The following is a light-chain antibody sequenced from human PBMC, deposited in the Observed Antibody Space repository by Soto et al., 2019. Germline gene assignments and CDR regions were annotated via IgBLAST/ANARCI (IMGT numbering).Light chain of an antibody. Sequence: QSALTQPASVSGSPGQSITISCTGTSSDVGAYNYVSWYQQHPGKAHKLMIYEVSNRPSGVSNRFSGSKSANTASLTISGLQAGDEADYYCSSYTSSSTWLFGGGTKLTVL. J-gene: IGLJ3*02. CDR2: EVS. V-gene: IGLV2-14*03. CDR1: SSDVGAYNY. CDR3: SSYTSSSTWL.